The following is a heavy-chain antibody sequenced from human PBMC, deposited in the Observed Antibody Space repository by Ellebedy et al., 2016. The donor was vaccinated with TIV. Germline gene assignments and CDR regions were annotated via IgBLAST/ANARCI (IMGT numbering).Heavy chain of an antibody. CDR1: GGSISPYY. J-gene: IGHJ6*02. D-gene: IGHD4-11*01. CDR2: IYYSGRT. CDR3: AREVTRGMDV. V-gene: IGHV4-59*01. Sequence: MPSETLSLTCTVSGGSISPYYWSWIRQPPGKGLEWIGYIYYSGRTYYNPSLKSRFTISVDTSKNQFSLKLSSVTAADTAVYYCAREVTRGMDVWGQGTTVTVSS.